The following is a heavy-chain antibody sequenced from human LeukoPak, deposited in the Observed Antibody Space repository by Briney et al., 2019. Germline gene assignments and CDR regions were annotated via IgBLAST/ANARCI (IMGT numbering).Heavy chain of an antibody. CDR2: IYHSGST. CDR3: ARARRTTVVTQGYFDY. D-gene: IGHD4-23*01. CDR1: GYSIRSGHY. Sequence: PSETLSLTCAVSGYSIRSGHYWGWIRQPPGKGLEWIGSIYHSGSTYYNPSLKSRVTISVDTSKNQFSLKLSSVTAADTAVYYCARARRTTVVTQGYFDYWGQGTLVTVSS. J-gene: IGHJ4*02. V-gene: IGHV4-38-2*01.